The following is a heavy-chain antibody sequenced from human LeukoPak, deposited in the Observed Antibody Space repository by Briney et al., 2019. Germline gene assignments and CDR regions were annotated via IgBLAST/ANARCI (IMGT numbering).Heavy chain of an antibody. CDR3: ARDSPRYFDWLLDY. CDR2: ISAYNGNT. D-gene: IGHD3-9*01. J-gene: IGHJ4*02. V-gene: IGHV1-18*01. Sequence: GASVKVSCKASGGTFSSYAISWVRQAPGQGLEWMGRISAYNGNTNYAQKLQGRVTMTTDTSTSTAYMELRSLRSDDTAVYYCARDSPRYFDWLLDYWGQGTLVTVSS. CDR1: GGTFSSYA.